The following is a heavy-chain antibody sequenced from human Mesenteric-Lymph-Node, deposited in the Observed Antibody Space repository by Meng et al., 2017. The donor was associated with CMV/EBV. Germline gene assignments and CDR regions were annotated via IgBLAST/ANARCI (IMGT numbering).Heavy chain of an antibody. CDR2: MNPNSGNT. D-gene: IGHD2-2*01. CDR1: GYTFSNYD. Sequence: SGYTFSNYDINGVRQATGQGLEWMGWMNPNSGNTGDAQKFQGRVTMTRNTSISTAYMELSSLRSEDTAVYYCASGPYCSSASCHDYWGQGTLVTVSS. CDR3: ASGPYCSSASCHDY. J-gene: IGHJ4*02. V-gene: IGHV1-8*01.